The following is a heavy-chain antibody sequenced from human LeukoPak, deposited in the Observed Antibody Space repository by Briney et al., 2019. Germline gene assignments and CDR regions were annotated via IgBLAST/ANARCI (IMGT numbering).Heavy chain of an antibody. CDR2: ISASGGST. D-gene: IGHD5-24*01. J-gene: IGHJ5*02. CDR1: GFTFSSSA. Sequence: QAGGSLRLSCAASGFTFSSSAMSWVRQVPGKGLEWVSGISASGGSTSYADSVKGRFTISRDDSKNTLYLHMSSLRPEDTAIYYCYCRDDLPAWGQGTLVTISS. CDR3: YCRDDLPA. V-gene: IGHV3-23*01.